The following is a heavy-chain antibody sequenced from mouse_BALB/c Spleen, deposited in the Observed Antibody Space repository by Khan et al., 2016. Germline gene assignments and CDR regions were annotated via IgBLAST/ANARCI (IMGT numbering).Heavy chain of an antibody. Sequence: QIQLVQSGPELKKPGETVKISCKASGYTFTDYSMHWVKQAPGKGLKWMGWINTETGEPTYADDFKGRFAFSLETSASTAYLQINNLKNEDTARYFCAPGLKGGFAYWGQGTLVTVSA. J-gene: IGHJ3*01. D-gene: IGHD1-3*01. CDR3: APGLKGGFAY. CDR2: INTETGEP. V-gene: IGHV9-2-1*01. CDR1: GYTFTDYS.